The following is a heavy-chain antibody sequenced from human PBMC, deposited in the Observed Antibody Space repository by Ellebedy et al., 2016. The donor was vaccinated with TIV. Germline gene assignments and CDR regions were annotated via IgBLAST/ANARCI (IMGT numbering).Heavy chain of an antibody. V-gene: IGHV3-66*01. CDR1: GFTFSSAW. J-gene: IGHJ3*02. D-gene: IGHD3-22*01. CDR3: TTEDYDSSGYRKIDAFDI. Sequence: GGSLRLSCAASGFTFSSAWMNWVRQAPGKGLEWVSVIYSGGSTYYADSVKGRFTISRDDSKSIAYLQMNSLKTEDTAVYYCTTEDYDSSGYRKIDAFDIWGQGTMVTVSS. CDR2: IYSGGST.